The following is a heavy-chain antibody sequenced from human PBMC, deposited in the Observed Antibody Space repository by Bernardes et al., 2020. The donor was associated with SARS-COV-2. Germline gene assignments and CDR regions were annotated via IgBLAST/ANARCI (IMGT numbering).Heavy chain of an antibody. CDR2: ISSDGDHK. V-gene: IGHV3-64D*06. CDR3: VKADYKFFWPSSGWGGHFFDN. J-gene: IGHJ4*02. Sequence: GGSLRLFCSASGFTFSSYSMHWVRQAPGKGLEYVSGISSDGDHKQYADSVEDRFTISRDNSKDTLYLQLTSLRLEDTAVYYCVKADYKFFWPSSGWGGHFFDNWGQGSLLTVSS. D-gene: IGHD6-19*01. CDR1: GFTFSSYS.